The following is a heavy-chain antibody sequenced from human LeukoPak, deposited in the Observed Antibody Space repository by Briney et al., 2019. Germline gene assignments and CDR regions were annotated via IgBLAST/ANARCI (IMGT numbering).Heavy chain of an antibody. J-gene: IGHJ4*02. D-gene: IGHD2-21*02. CDR3: ARVKSDTTANDY. CDR1: GFTFSSYA. CDR2: IKQDGSEK. Sequence: GGSLRLSCAASGFTFSSYAMHWVRQAPGKGLEWVANIKQDGSEKYYVDSVRGRFTISRDNAKSSLSLQMDSLRAEDTAVYYCARVKSDTTANDYWGQGTLVTVSS. V-gene: IGHV3-7*05.